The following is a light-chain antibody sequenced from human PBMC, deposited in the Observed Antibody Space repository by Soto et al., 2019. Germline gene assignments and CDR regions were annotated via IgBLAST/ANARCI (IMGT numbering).Light chain of an antibody. CDR3: QQRNIWPPVT. V-gene: IGKV3-11*01. CDR1: PSVSTS. Sequence: EIELTQSPATLSLSSGERATLSCRASPSVSTSLAWYQQKPGQAPRLLIYDASNRATGIPARFSGSGSGTDSTLTISSLEPEDVAVYYCQQRNIWPPVTFGQGTRLEIK. J-gene: IGKJ5*01. CDR2: DAS.